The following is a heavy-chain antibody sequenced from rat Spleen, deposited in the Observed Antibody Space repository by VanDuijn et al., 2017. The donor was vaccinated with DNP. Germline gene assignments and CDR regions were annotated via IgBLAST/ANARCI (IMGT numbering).Heavy chain of an antibody. Sequence: QVQMKVTGPGLVQTTQTLSVTCTVSGFSLTSYGVHWVRQAPGKGLEWMGIIWGDGSTNYNSALKSRLSISRDTSKSQVFLTMNSLQTDDTAVYYCAGPTRWGQGVMVTVSS. D-gene: IGHD3-4*01. CDR1: GFSLTSYG. J-gene: IGHJ2*01. V-gene: IGHV2-77*01. CDR3: AGPTR. CDR2: IWGDGST.